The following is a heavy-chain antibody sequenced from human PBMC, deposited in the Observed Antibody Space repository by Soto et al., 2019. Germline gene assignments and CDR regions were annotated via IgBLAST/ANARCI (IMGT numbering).Heavy chain of an antibody. V-gene: IGHV4-59*01. CDR1: GGSISSYY. Sequence: SETLSLTCTVSGGSISSYYWSWIRQPPGKGLEWIGYIHSSGTTNYNPSLRSRVTISVDTSENQFSLKLSPMTAADTAFYYCARVGGSYDGNWFDPWGQGTLVTVSS. D-gene: IGHD1-26*01. J-gene: IGHJ5*02. CDR3: ARVGGSYDGNWFDP. CDR2: IHSSGTT.